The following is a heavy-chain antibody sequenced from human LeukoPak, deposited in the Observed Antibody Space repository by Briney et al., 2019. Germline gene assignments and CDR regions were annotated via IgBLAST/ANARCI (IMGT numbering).Heavy chain of an antibody. V-gene: IGHV3-23*01. CDR2: ISGSGGNT. Sequence: GGSLRLSCAASGFTFGSYAMSWVRQGPGKGLEWVSAISGSGGNTYYADSVKGRFTISRDNSKNTLYLQMNSLRAEDTAVYYCAKEGLSIVVVAAAPFDYWGQGTLVTVSS. CDR3: AKEGLSIVVVAAAPFDY. CDR1: GFTFGSYA. J-gene: IGHJ4*02. D-gene: IGHD2-2*01.